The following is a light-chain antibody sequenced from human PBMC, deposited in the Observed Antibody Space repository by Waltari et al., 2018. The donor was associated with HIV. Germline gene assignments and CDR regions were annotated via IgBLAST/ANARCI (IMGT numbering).Light chain of an antibody. V-gene: IGLV1-40*01. Sequence: QSVLTQPPSVSGAPGQTVTIPCTGSSSDIGAGFDVHWYQQLPGTAPKLLIYANSDRPSGVPDRFSGSKSGTSASLAITGLQADDEADYYCQSYDDSVSVVFGGGTKLTVL. CDR3: QSYDDSVSVV. J-gene: IGLJ2*01. CDR2: ANS. CDR1: SSDIGAGFD.